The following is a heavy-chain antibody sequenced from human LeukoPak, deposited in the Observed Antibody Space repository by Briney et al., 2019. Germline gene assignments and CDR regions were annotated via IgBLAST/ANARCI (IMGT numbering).Heavy chain of an antibody. D-gene: IGHD4-17*01. CDR3: AKGRGAYGDYGLDY. V-gene: IGHV3-30*18. CDR2: ISYDGSNK. CDR1: GFTFSSYG. J-gene: IGHJ4*02. Sequence: GRSLRLSCAASGFTFSSYGMHWVRQAPGKGLEWLAVISYDGSNKYYADSVKGRFTISRDNSKNTLYLQMNSLRAEDTAVYYCAKGRGAYGDYGLDYWGQGTLVTVSS.